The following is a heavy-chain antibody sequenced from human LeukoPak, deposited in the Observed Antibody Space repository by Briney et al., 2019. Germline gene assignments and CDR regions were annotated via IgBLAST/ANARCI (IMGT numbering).Heavy chain of an antibody. CDR2: ISYDGSNK. CDR1: GFTFSNAW. J-gene: IGHJ4*02. V-gene: IGHV3-30-3*01. CDR3: VRSVDSSGYYPYYFDY. Sequence: GGSLRLSCAASGFTFSNAWMSWVRQAPGKGLEGVAVISYDGSNKYYADSVKGRFTISRDNSKNTLYLQMNSLRAEDTAVYYCVRSVDSSGYYPYYFDYWGQGTLVTVSS. D-gene: IGHD3-22*01.